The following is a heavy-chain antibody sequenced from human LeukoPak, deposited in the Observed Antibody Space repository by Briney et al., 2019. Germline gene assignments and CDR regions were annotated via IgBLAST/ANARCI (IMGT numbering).Heavy chain of an antibody. CDR3: ASQRGYSYLV. D-gene: IGHD5-18*01. V-gene: IGHV4-34*01. CDR1: GGSFSGYF. Sequence: SETLSLTCAHYGGSFSGYFWSWIRQPPGKGLEWIGEIYHSGSTDYNPSLKSRVTISVDTSKSQFSLKLTSLTAADTAVYYCASQRGYSYLVWGQGTLVTVSS. J-gene: IGHJ4*02. CDR2: IYHSGST.